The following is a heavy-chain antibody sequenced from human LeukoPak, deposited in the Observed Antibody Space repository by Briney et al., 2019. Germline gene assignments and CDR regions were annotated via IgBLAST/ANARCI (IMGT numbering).Heavy chain of an antibody. CDR2: INPSGGST. CDR3: ARDLFDQWLAHYYYYYGMDV. D-gene: IGHD6-19*01. V-gene: IGHV1-46*01. J-gene: IGHJ6*02. Sequence: ASVKVSCKASGYTFTSYYMHWVRQAPGQGLEWMGIINPSGGSTSYAQKFQGRVTITRDTSTSTVYMELSSLRSEDTAVYYCARDLFDQWLAHYYYYYGMDVWGQGTTVTVSS. CDR1: GYTFTSYY.